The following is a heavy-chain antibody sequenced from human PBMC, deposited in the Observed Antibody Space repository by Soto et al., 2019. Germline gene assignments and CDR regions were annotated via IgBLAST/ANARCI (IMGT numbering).Heavy chain of an antibody. CDR3: ARGGVTYYDFWSGYYYYGMDV. CDR1: GGSFSGYY. V-gene: IGHV4-34*01. J-gene: IGHJ6*02. CDR2: INHSGST. Sequence: PSETLSLTCAVYGGSFSGYYWSWIRQPPGKGLEWIGEINHSGSTNYNPSLKSRVTISVDTSKNQFSLKLSSVTAADTAVYYCARGGVTYYDFWSGYYYYGMDVWGQGTTVTVSS. D-gene: IGHD3-3*01.